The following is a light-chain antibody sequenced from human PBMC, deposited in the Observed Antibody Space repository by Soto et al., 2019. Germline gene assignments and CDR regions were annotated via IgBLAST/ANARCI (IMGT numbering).Light chain of an antibody. Sequence: QSALTQPASVSGSPGQSITISCTGTSSDVGGYNDVSWYQQHPGKAPKLMIYDVSNRPSGVSNRFSGSKSGNTASLTISGLQAEDEADYYCSSYTSSSTLSVVFGGGTKLTVL. J-gene: IGLJ2*01. CDR2: DVS. CDR1: SSDVGGYND. CDR3: SSYTSSSTLSVV. V-gene: IGLV2-14*01.